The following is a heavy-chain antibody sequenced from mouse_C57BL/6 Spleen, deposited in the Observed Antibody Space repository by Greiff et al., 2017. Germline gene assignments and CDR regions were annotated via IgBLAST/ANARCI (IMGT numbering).Heavy chain of an antibody. Sequence: EVQLVESGPGLVKPSQSLSLTCSVTGYSITSGYYWNWIRQFPGNKLEWMGYISYDGSNNYNPSLKNRISITRDTSKNQFFLKLKSVTTEDTATYYCARDHNAMDYWGQGTSVTVSS. V-gene: IGHV3-6*01. CDR1: GYSITSGYY. J-gene: IGHJ4*01. CDR3: ARDHNAMDY. CDR2: ISYDGSN.